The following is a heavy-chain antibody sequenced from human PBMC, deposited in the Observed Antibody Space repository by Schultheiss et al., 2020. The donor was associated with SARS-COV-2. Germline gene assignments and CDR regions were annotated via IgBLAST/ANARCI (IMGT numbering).Heavy chain of an antibody. Sequence: GGSLRLSCAASGFTFSSYAMHWVRQAPGKGLEWVANIKQDGSEKYYVDSVKGRFTISRDNAKNSLYLQMNSLRAEDTAVYYCARGIYSGRYPLFDYWGQGTLVTVSS. V-gene: IGHV3-7*04. CDR3: ARGIYSGRYPLFDY. CDR2: IKQDGSEK. D-gene: IGHD1-26*01. J-gene: IGHJ4*02. CDR1: GFTFSSYA.